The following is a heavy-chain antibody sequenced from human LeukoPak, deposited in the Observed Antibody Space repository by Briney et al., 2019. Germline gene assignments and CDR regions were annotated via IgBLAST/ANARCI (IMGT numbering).Heavy chain of an antibody. Sequence: GGSLRLSCAASGFTFSNYWMNWVRQAPGGGLEWVANIKKRGSERYYVDSGKGRFTISRDNAKNSVYLQMNSLRAEDTAVYYCARAYYNASSGYYFVGASPFDYWGQGTLVTVSS. CDR2: IKKRGSER. V-gene: IGHV3-7*01. J-gene: IGHJ4*02. CDR3: ARAYYNASSGYYFVGASPFDY. CDR1: GFTFSNYW. D-gene: IGHD3-22*01.